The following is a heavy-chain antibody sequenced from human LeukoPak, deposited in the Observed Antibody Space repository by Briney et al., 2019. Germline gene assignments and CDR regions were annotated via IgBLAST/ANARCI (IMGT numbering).Heavy chain of an antibody. V-gene: IGHV3-9*01. Sequence: GRSLRLSCAASGFTFDDYAMHWVRQAPGKGLEWVSGISWNSGSIGYADSVKGRFTISRDNAKNSLYLQMNSLRAEDTALYYCAKKGRLYSSSWYYFDYWGQGTLVTVSS. CDR3: AKKGRLYSSSWYYFDY. CDR1: GFTFDDYA. CDR2: ISWNSGSI. J-gene: IGHJ4*02. D-gene: IGHD6-13*01.